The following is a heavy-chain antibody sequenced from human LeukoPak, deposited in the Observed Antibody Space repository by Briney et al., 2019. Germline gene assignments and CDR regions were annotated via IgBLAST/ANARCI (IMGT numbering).Heavy chain of an antibody. J-gene: IGHJ6*03. CDR1: GFTFSHYT. CDR2: ITSSSSHI. V-gene: IGHV3-21*01. Sequence: GGSLRLSCAACGFTFSHYTIGWVRQAPGKGLERVASITSSSSHIYYADSVKGRFTISRDNAKNEVYLQMNSLRGEDTAIYYCARVMMGATVTTFHYYCMGVWGVGTAVTVSS. D-gene: IGHD4-11*01. CDR3: ARVMMGATVTTFHYYCMGV.